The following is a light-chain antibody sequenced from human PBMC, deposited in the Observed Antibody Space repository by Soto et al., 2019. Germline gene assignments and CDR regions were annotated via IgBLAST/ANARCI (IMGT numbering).Light chain of an antibody. V-gene: IGKV1-5*01. J-gene: IGKJ1*01. CDR2: DAS. Sequence: DIQMTQSPSTLSASVGDRVTITCRASRTISSWLAWYQQKPGKAPKLLIYDASSLESGVPSRFSGSGSGTEFTLTISSLQPDDFATYYCQQYNSYLFGQGTKGDIK. CDR3: QQYNSYL. CDR1: RTISSW.